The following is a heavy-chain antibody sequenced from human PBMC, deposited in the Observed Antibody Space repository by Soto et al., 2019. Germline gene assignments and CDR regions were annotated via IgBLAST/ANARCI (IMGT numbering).Heavy chain of an antibody. V-gene: IGHV4-61*01. CDR3: ARTTAVPNTLRSRYFFDY. CDR2: VYYSGTT. J-gene: IGHJ4*02. Sequence: SETLSLTCSVSGGSVSDKTYYWSWIRQPPGKRLEWIGYVYYSGTTNYNPSLKSRVTISVGLSKNRFSLRLSSVTTADTALYYCARTTAVPNTLRSRYFFDYWGQGTLVTVSS. CDR1: GGSVSDKTYY. D-gene: IGHD4-17*01.